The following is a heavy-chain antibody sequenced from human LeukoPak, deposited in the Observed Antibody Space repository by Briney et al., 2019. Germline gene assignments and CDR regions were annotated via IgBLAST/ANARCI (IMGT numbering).Heavy chain of an antibody. Sequence: PGGSLRLSCAASGFTFSSYGMHWVRQAPGKGLEWVAFIRYDGSNKYYADSVKGRFTISRDNSKNTLYLQMNSLRAEDTAVYYCAKERYSGYFYYYMDVWGKGTTVTVSS. D-gene: IGHD1-26*01. CDR1: GFTFSSYG. J-gene: IGHJ6*03. CDR3: AKERYSGYFYYYMDV. V-gene: IGHV3-30*02. CDR2: IRYDGSNK.